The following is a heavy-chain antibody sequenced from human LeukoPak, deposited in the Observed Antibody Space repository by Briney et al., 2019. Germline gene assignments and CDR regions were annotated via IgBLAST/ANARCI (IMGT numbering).Heavy chain of an antibody. V-gene: IGHV4-4*07. D-gene: IGHD3-22*01. CDR1: GGSISSYY. CDR3: ARIRYYYDSSGYYSSYYFDY. CDR2: IYTSGST. J-gene: IGHJ4*02. Sequence: PSVTLSLTCTVSGGSISSYYWSWIRQPAGKGLEWIGRIYTSGSTNYNPSLKSRVTMSVDTSRNQFSLKLSSVTAADTAVYYCARIRYYYDSSGYYSSYYFDYWGQGTLATVSS.